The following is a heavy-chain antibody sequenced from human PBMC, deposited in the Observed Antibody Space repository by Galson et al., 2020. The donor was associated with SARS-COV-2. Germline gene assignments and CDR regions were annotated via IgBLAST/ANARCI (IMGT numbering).Heavy chain of an antibody. CDR2: ISTSSSYT. D-gene: IGHD5-18*01. CDR1: GFPFGTHS. Sequence: GESMKISCAASGFPFGTHSMNWVRLAPGKGLEWVSSISTSSSYTYYVDSVKGRFSISRDNPRNSLYLQMNSLRAEDTAVYYCARDEGIRGYNYGRLYYGMDVWGQGTTVTVSS. J-gene: IGHJ6*02. CDR3: ARDEGIRGYNYGRLYYGMDV. V-gene: IGHV3-21*01.